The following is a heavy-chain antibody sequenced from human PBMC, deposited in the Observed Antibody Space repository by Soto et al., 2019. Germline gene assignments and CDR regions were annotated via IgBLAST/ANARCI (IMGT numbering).Heavy chain of an antibody. D-gene: IGHD3-9*01. J-gene: IGHJ4*02. V-gene: IGHV3-74*01. CDR2: IKSDGSST. CDR3: AIGGGDYNYLDY. CDR1: GFVFNTYC. Sequence: EVQLVESGGGLVQPGGSLRLSCAASGFVFNTYCMLWVRQAPRKGLLWVSRIKSDGSSTNYADSVKGRFTISRGNAKNTLYLQMTSPRAEDTAVYYCAIGGGDYNYLDYWGQGILVTVSS.